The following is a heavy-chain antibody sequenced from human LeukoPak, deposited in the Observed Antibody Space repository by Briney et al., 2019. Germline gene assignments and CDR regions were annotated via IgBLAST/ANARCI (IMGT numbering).Heavy chain of an antibody. CDR1: GFTFTTSW. D-gene: IGHD3/OR15-3a*01. J-gene: IGHJ5*01. Sequence: GESLKFSCQGSGFTFTTSWIGWVRQLPGKGLEWMGNIYPGDSDTRYSPSFQGQVTISADKSINTAYLQWTSLKASDTAMYYCARRTYDVLTGTPSSVRKNWFDSWGQGTLVTVSS. CDR3: ARRTYDVLTGTPSSVRKNWFDS. CDR2: IYPGDSDT. V-gene: IGHV5-51*01.